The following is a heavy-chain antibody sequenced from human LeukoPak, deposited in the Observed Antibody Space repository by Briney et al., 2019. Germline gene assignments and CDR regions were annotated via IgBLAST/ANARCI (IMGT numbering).Heavy chain of an antibody. Sequence: TSETLSLTCAVYGGSFSGYYWSWIRQPPGKGLEWIGEINHSGSTNYNPSLKSRVTISVDTSKNQFSLKLSSVTAADTAVYYCARGEGKYFDYWGQGTLVTVSS. CDR2: INHSGST. V-gene: IGHV4-34*01. J-gene: IGHJ4*02. CDR3: ARGEGKYFDY. CDR1: GGSFSGYY.